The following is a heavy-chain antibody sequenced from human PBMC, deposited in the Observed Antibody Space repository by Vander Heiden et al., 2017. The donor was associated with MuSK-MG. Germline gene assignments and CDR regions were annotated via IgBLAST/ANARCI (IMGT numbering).Heavy chain of an antibody. V-gene: IGHV1-3*01. J-gene: IGHJ4*02. CDR2: INAGNGTT. Sequence: QVQLVQSGAEVKKPGASVKVSCKASGYTFTSYAMHWVRQAPGQRLEWMGWINAGNGTTKYSQKFQGRVTITRDTSASTAYMELSSLRSEDTAVYYCARAGYSSSWYLNSEFDYWGQGTLVTVSS. CDR3: ARAGYSSSWYLNSEFDY. D-gene: IGHD6-13*01. CDR1: GYTFTSYA.